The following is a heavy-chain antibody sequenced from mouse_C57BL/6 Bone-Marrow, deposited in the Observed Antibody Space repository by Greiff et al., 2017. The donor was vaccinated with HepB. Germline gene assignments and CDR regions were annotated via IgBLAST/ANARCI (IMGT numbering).Heavy chain of an antibody. D-gene: IGHD2-2*01. Sequence: DVMLVESGGGLVQPKGSLKLSCAASGFTFNTYAMHWVRQAPGKGLEWVARIRSKSSNYATYYADSVKDRFTISRDDSQSMLYLQMNNLKTEDTAMYYCVRGVTTRPYWYFDVWGTGTTVTVSS. CDR2: IRSKSSNYAT. CDR1: GFTFNTYA. V-gene: IGHV10-3*01. CDR3: VRGVTTRPYWYFDV. J-gene: IGHJ1*03.